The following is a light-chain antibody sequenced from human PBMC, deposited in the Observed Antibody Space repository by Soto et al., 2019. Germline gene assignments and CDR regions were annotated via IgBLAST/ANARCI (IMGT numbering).Light chain of an antibody. J-gene: IGKJ2*01. CDR2: DAS. CDR1: QSVSSN. V-gene: IGKV3-15*01. Sequence: EIVMTQSPATLSVSPGERATLSCRASQSVSSNLDWYQQKPGQPPRLLIYDASTRATGIPARFSGSGSGTEFTLTISSLQSEDLAVYYCQQYNNWPYTFGQGTKLELK. CDR3: QQYNNWPYT.